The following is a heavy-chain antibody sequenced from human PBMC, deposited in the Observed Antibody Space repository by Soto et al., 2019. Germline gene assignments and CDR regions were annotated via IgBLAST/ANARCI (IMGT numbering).Heavy chain of an antibody. CDR2: IYPGDSDT. J-gene: IGHJ6*02. CDR3: AGGGVRGVITRTRDYYGMDV. D-gene: IGHD3-10*01. Sequence: PGECVKISCKGSGYSFTSYWIGWVRQMPGKGLEWMGIIYPGDSDTRYSPSFQGQVTISADKSISTAYLQWSSLKASDTAMYYCAGGGVRGVITRTRDYYGMDVWGQGTTVTVSS. V-gene: IGHV5-51*01. CDR1: GYSFTSYW.